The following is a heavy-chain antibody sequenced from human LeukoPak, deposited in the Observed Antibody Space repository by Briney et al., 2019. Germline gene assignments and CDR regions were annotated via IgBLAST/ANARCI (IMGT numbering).Heavy chain of an antibody. CDR1: GFSFSTQR. Sequence: GGSLRLSCAASGFSFSTQRMHWVRQAPGKGLEWVSAISGSGGSTYYADSVKGRFTISRDNSKNTLYLQMNSLRAEDTAVYYCAKDRTIFGYWGQGTLVTVSS. J-gene: IGHJ4*02. CDR2: ISGSGGST. D-gene: IGHD1-1*01. V-gene: IGHV3-23*01. CDR3: AKDRTIFGY.